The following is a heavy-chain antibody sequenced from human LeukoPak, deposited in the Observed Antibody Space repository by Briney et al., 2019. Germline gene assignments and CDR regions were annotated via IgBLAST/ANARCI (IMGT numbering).Heavy chain of an antibody. V-gene: IGHV1-69*13. CDR1: GGTFSSYA. J-gene: IGHJ4*02. CDR2: IIPIFGTA. Sequence: ASVKVSCKASGGTFSSYAISWVRQAPGQGLEWMGGIIPIFGTANYAQKFQGRVTIAADESTSTAYMELSSLRSEDTAVYYCSRFAVHRRIAVDGEFWLDYWGQGTLVTVSS. CDR3: SRFAVHRRIAVDGEFWLDY. D-gene: IGHD6-19*01.